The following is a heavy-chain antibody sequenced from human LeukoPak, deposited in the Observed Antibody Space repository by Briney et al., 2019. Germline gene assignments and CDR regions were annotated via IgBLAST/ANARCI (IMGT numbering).Heavy chain of an antibody. J-gene: IGHJ4*02. CDR1: GFTFDDYG. V-gene: IGHV3-20*04. CDR2: INWNGGST. D-gene: IGHD6-19*01. Sequence: PGGSLRLSCAASGFTFDDYGMSWVRQAPGKGLEWVSGINWNGGSTGYADSVKGRFTISRDNAKNSLYLQMNSLRAEDTALYYCAKGGAVAGRKGLFDYWGQGTLVTVSS. CDR3: AKGGAVAGRKGLFDY.